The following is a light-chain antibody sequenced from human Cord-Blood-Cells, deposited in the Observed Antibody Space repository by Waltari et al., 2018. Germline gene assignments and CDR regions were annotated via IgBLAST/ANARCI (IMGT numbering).Light chain of an antibody. CDR3: QQYYSTPWT. J-gene: IGKJ1*01. CDR1: QSVLYSSNNKNY. CDR2: WAS. Sequence: DIVLTQSPDSLAVSLGARATINCKSSQSVLYSSNNKNYSAWYQQKPGQPPKLLIYWASTRESVVPDRCSGSWSGTDFTLTISSLHAEDVAVYYCQQYYSTPWTFGQGTKVEIK. V-gene: IGKV4-1*01.